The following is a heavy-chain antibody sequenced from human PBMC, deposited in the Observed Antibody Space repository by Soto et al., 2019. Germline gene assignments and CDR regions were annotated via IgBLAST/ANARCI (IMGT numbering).Heavy chain of an antibody. J-gene: IGHJ2*01. CDR1: GFTFSIYG. Sequence: EVQLVESGGDLVQPGGSLSFSCVASGFTFSIYGLHWVRQAPGKGLEWVSGIKSVESSRAYADSVKGRFISSRDNAKNSLSLEMNSLRAEDTAVYYCARGIDFYFDLWGRGTLVTSSP. CDR2: IKSVESSR. CDR3: ARGIDFYFDL. V-gene: IGHV3-74*01.